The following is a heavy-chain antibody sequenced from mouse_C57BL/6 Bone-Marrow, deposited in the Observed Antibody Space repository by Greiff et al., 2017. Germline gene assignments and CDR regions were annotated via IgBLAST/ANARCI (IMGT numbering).Heavy chain of an antibody. J-gene: IGHJ1*03. Sequence: QVQLQQSGAELVRPGTSVKLSCKASGYTFTSYWMHWVKQRPGQGLEWIGVIDPSDSYTNYNQKFKGKATLTVDTSSSTAYRQLSSLTSEDSAVDYCARWLLLYWYFDVWGTGTTVTVSS. CDR3: ARWLLLYWYFDV. V-gene: IGHV1-59*01. CDR1: GYTFTSYW. CDR2: IDPSDSYT. D-gene: IGHD2-3*01.